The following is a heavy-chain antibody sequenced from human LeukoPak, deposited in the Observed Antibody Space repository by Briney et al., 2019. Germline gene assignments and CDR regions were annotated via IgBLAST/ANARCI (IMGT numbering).Heavy chain of an antibody. CDR2: INQDGNRE. CDR3: ASTFPYCGDRSCPL. D-gene: IGHD2-15*01. V-gene: IGHV3-7*01. J-gene: IGHJ4*02. CDR1: GFTFSSYA. Sequence: GGSLRLSCAASGFTFSSYAMNWVRQTPGKGLEWVANINQDGNRENYVDSVKGRFSISRDNAKNSVFLQLDSLRAEDTAVCYCASTFPYCGDRSCPLGGQGTLVTVSS.